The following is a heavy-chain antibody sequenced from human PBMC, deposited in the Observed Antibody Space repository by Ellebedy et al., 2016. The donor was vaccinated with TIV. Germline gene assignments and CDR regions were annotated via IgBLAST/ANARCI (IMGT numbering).Heavy chain of an antibody. J-gene: IGHJ4*02. V-gene: IGHV3-15*01. D-gene: IGHD3-10*01. CDR1: GFTFSNAW. CDR3: TTDHYYYDE. Sequence: GESLKISXAASGFTFSNAWMSWVRQAPGKGLEWVGRIKSKTDGGTTDYAAPVKGRFTISRDDSKNTLYLQMNSLKTEDTAVYYCTTDHYYYDEWGQGTLVTVSS. CDR2: IKSKTDGGTT.